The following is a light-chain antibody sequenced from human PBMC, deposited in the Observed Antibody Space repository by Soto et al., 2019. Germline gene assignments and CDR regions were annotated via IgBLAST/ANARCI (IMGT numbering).Light chain of an antibody. CDR3: QQYNNWPPWT. J-gene: IGKJ1*01. CDR2: GAS. Sequence: EIVLTQSPGTLSLSPWERATLSCRASQSVSSSNLAWYQQKPGQAPRLLIYGASTRATGIPARFSGSGSGTEFTLTISSLQSEDFAVYYCQQYNNWPPWTFGQGTKVDIK. V-gene: IGKV3-15*01. CDR1: QSVSSSN.